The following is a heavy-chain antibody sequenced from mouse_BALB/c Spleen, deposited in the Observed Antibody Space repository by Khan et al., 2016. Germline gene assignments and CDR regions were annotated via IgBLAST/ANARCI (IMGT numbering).Heavy chain of an antibody. Sequence: QVQLQQSGAELVRPGSSVKISCKASGYAFSSYWMNWVKQRLGQGLEWIGQIYPGDGDTNYNGKFKGKATLTADKSSSTAYMQLSSLTSEDSAVYFCARYGNYAWFAYWGQGTLVTVSA. CDR2: IYPGDGDT. V-gene: IGHV1-80*01. CDR3: ARYGNYAWFAY. D-gene: IGHD2-1*01. CDR1: GYAFSSYW. J-gene: IGHJ3*01.